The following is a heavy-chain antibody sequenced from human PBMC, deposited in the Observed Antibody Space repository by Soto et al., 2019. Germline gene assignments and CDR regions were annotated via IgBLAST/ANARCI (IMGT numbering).Heavy chain of an antibody. CDR1: GYTFTGYY. CDR2: INPNSGGT. V-gene: IGHV1-2*04. D-gene: IGHD3-3*01. CDR3: ARGRAHTIFGVLPYYYYYMDV. Sequence: QVQLVQSGAEVKKPGASVKVSCKASGYTFTGYYMHWVRQAPGQGLEWMGWINPNSGGTNYAQKFPGWVTMTRDTSISTAYMELSRMRSDDTAVYYCARGRAHTIFGVLPYYYYYMDVWGKGTTVTVSS. J-gene: IGHJ6*03.